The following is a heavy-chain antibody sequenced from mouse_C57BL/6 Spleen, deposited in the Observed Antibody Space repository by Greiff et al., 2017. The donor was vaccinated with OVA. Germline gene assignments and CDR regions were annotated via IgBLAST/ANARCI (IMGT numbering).Heavy chain of an antibody. J-gene: IGHJ1*03. CDR3: ARVLLGYAYRYFDV. V-gene: IGHV1-54*01. Sequence: VQLQQSGAELVRPGTSVKVSCKASGYAFTNYLIEWVKQRPGQGLEWIGVINPGSGGTHYNEKFKGKATLTADKSSSTAYMQLSSLTSEDSAVYCCARVLLGYAYRYFDVWGTGTTVTVSS. CDR2: INPGSGGT. CDR1: GYAFTNYL. D-gene: IGHD2-10*01.